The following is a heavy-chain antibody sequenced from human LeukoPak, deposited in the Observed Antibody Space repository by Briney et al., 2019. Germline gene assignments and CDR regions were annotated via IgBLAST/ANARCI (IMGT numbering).Heavy chain of an antibody. CDR3: AKDLSPGTYDY. Sequence: GGSLRLSCAASGFTFSSYAMNWVRQAPGKGLEWVSSISGSGGSTYYADSVKGRFTISRDNSKNTLYLQMNSLRAEDTAVYYCAKDLSPGTYDYWGQGTLVTVSS. D-gene: IGHD1-1*01. CDR2: ISGSGGST. J-gene: IGHJ4*02. CDR1: GFTFSSYA. V-gene: IGHV3-23*01.